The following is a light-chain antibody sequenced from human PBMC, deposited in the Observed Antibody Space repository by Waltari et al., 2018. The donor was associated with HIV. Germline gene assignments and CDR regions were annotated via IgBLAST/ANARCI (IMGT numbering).Light chain of an antibody. Sequence: SALTQPASVSGSPGQSITISCTGTRRYIGAYNYVSWYQHHPGKAPKLIIYDVTNRPSGVSNRFSGSKSGNTASLTISGLQAEDESDYYCTSYTSSSTLVFGGGTKLTVL. V-gene: IGLV2-14*03. CDR2: DVT. CDR1: RRYIGAYNY. CDR3: TSYTSSSTLV. J-gene: IGLJ2*01.